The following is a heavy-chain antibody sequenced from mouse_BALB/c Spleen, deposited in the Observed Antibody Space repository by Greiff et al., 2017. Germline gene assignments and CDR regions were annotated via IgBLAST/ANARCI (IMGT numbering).Heavy chain of an antibody. Sequence: QVQLQQSGAELARPGASVKLSCKASGYTFTSYWMQWVKQRPGQGLEWIGAIYPGDGDTRYTQKFKGKATLTADKSSSTAYMQLSSLASEDSAVYYCAREAVVRYFDVWGAGTTVTVSS. CDR3: AREAVVRYFDV. J-gene: IGHJ1*01. D-gene: IGHD1-1*01. V-gene: IGHV1-87*01. CDR2: IYPGDGDT. CDR1: GYTFTSYW.